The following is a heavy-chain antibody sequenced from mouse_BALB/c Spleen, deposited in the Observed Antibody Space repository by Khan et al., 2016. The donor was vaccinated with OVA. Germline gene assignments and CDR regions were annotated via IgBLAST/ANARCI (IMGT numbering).Heavy chain of an antibody. D-gene: IGHD2-4*01. V-gene: IGHV9-2-1*01. CDR1: GYTFTDYS. J-gene: IGHJ4*01. CDR2: INTETGEP. CDR3: ANRDYDSMDY. Sequence: QIQLVQSGPELKKPGETVKISCKASGYTFTDYSMHWVKQAPGKGLKWMGWINTETGEPTYADDFKGRFAFSLETSASTAYLQINNLKNEDTATYFCANRDYDSMDYWGQGTTVTVSS.